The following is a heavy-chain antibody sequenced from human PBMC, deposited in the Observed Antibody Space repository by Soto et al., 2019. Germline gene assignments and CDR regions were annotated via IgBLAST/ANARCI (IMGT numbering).Heavy chain of an antibody. CDR3: ARARVGYGGIGGY. Sequence: QVPLVQSGAEVKKPGASVKVSCKASGYTFTSYAMHWVRQAPGQRLEWMGWINAGNGNTKYSQKFQGRVTITRDTSASTAYMELSSLRSEDTAVYYCARARVGYGGIGGYWGQGTLVTVSS. J-gene: IGHJ4*02. CDR1: GYTFTSYA. D-gene: IGHD1-26*01. V-gene: IGHV1-3*01. CDR2: INAGNGNT.